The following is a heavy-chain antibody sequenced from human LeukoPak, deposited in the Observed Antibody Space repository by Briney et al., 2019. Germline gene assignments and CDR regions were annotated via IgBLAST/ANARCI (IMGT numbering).Heavy chain of an antibody. CDR3: ARADCGGDCPFDY. Sequence: SETLSLTCIVLGGSTSNYYWSWIRQPAGKGLEWIGRIYTSGSTNYNPSLKSRVTMSVDTSKNQFSLKLSSVTAADTAVYYCARADCGGDCPFDYWGQGTLVTVSS. D-gene: IGHD2-21*02. CDR1: GGSTSNYY. V-gene: IGHV4-4*07. CDR2: IYTSGST. J-gene: IGHJ4*02.